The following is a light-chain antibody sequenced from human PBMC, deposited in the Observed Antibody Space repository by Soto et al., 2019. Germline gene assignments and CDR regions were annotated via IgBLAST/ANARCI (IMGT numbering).Light chain of an antibody. Sequence: DVQMTQSPSSLSASVGDRVTITCRASQSVSIYLNWYQQKPGKAPNLLISAASSLHSGVPSRFSGSGSGTDFTLTISSLQPEDFATYYCQQSYSTPPWTVGQGTKVDIK. CDR2: AAS. CDR1: QSVSIY. V-gene: IGKV1-39*01. J-gene: IGKJ1*01. CDR3: QQSYSTPPWT.